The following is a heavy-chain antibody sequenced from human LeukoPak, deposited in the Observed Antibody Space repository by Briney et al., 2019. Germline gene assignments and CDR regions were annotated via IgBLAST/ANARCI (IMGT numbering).Heavy chain of an antibody. Sequence: SVKVSCKASGGTFSSYAISWVRQAPGQGLEWMGGIIPILGIASYAQKSQGRVTMTRDTSTSTVYMELSSRRSEDTAVYYCARAQTRGYDRFDYWGQGTLVTVSS. CDR3: ARAQTRGYDRFDY. CDR2: IIPILGIA. J-gene: IGHJ4*02. V-gene: IGHV1-69*10. CDR1: GGTFSSYA. D-gene: IGHD5-12*01.